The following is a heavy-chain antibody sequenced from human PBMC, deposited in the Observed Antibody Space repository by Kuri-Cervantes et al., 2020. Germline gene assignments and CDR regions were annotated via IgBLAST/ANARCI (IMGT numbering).Heavy chain of an antibody. V-gene: IGHV2-26*02. D-gene: IGHD2-15*01. CDR2: IFSNDEK. Sequence: SGPTLVKPTQTLTLTCTFSGFSLSNARMGVSWIRQPPGKALEWLAHIFSNDEKSYSTSLKSRLTISKDTSKSQVVLTMTNMDPVDTATYYCAHRQVAGPLDKWGQGTLVTVSS. CDR1: GFSLSNARMG. CDR3: AHRQVAGPLDK. J-gene: IGHJ4*01.